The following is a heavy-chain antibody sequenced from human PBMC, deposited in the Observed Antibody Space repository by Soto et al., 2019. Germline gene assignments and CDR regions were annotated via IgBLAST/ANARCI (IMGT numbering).Heavy chain of an antibody. CDR1: GFSLSTSGMC. J-gene: IGHJ6*03. CDR3: AGSIPGKHYYYMDV. V-gene: IGHV2-70*11. CDR2: IDWDDDK. Sequence: SGPTLVNPTQTLTLTCTFSGFSLSTSGMCVSWIRQPPGKALEWLARIDWDDDKYYSTSLKTRLTISKDTSKNQVVLTMTNMDIVDTPTFYCAGSIPGKHYYYMDVWGKGTTVTVS.